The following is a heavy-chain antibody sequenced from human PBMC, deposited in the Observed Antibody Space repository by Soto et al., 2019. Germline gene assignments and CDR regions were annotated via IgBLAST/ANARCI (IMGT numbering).Heavy chain of an antibody. CDR2: ISYDGTYQ. D-gene: IGHD4-4*01. CDR3: AKQHSDLVIGAFDV. V-gene: IGHV3-30*18. J-gene: IGHJ3*01. CDR1: GFMFSSFG. Sequence: QMQLVESGGGVVQPGRSLRLSCAASGFMFSSFGIHWVRQAPGKGLEWVAVISYDGTYQYYDDSVKGRFTISRDNFGNTVALQMNSPRPEDTAVYYCAKQHSDLVIGAFDVWGPGAVVTVSS.